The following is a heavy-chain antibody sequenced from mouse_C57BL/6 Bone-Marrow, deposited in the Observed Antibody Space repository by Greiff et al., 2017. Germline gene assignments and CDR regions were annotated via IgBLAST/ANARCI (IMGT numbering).Heavy chain of an antibody. Sequence: EVQGVESGGDLVKPGGSLKLSCAASGFTFSSYGMSWVRQTPDKRLEWVATISSGGSYTYYPDSVKGRFTISRDNAKNTLYLQMSSLKSEDTAMYYCARHGRFLYAMDYWGQGTSVTVSS. J-gene: IGHJ4*01. CDR3: ARHGRFLYAMDY. V-gene: IGHV5-6*01. CDR2: ISSGGSYT. CDR1: GFTFSSYG.